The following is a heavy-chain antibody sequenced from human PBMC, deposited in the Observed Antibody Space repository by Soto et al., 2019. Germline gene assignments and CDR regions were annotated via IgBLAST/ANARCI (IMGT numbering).Heavy chain of an antibody. V-gene: IGHV3-30-3*01. CDR1: GFTFSSYA. D-gene: IGHD6-13*01. J-gene: IGHJ4*02. Sequence: GGSLRLSCAASGFTFSSYAMHWVRQAPGKGLEWVAVISYDGSNKYYADSVKGRFTISRDNSKNTLYLQMNSLRAEDTAVYYCARERDSAAAVFDYWGQGTLVTVSS. CDR2: ISYDGSNK. CDR3: ARERDSAAAVFDY.